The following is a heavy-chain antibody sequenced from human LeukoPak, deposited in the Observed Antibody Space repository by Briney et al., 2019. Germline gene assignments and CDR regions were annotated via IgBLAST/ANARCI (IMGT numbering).Heavy chain of an antibody. CDR2: INPKSGGT. J-gene: IGHJ4*02. V-gene: IGHV1-2*02. CDR3: ARGPRITIFGVVIIPLTLDY. CDR1: GYTFSGYY. Sequence: ASVKVSCKASGYTFSGYYMHWVRQAPGQGLEWMGWINPKSGGTNYAQKLQGRVTMTTDTSTSTAYMELRSLRSDDTAVYYCARGPRITIFGVVIIPLTLDYWGQGTLVTVSS. D-gene: IGHD3-3*01.